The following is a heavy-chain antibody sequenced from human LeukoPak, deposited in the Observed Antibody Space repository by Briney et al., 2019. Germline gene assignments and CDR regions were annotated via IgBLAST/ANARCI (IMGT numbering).Heavy chain of an antibody. CDR1: GGSISSGDYY. Sequence: SETLSLTCTVSGGSISSGDYYWSWIRQPPGKGLEWIGTTYYSGSTNYSPSLKSRVTISVDTSKNQFSLKLSSVTAADTAVYYCARVGGELTYYFDYWGQGTLVTVSS. V-gene: IGHV4-30-4*08. D-gene: IGHD3-16*01. CDR3: ARVGGELTYYFDY. CDR2: TYYSGST. J-gene: IGHJ4*02.